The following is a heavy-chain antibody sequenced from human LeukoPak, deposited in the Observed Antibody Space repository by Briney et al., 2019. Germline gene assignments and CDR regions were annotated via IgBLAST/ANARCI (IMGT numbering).Heavy chain of an antibody. Sequence: SQTLLLTCAISGDSVSSDSAAWNWIRQSPSRGLEWLGRTFYRSKWYNDYAVSVQSRMTVNPDTSKNQFSLQLKSMTPEDTAVYYCARSINNWFDPWGQGTLATVSS. J-gene: IGHJ5*02. CDR2: TFYRSKWYN. V-gene: IGHV6-1*01. CDR3: ARSINNWFDP. D-gene: IGHD1-14*01. CDR1: GDSVSSDSAA.